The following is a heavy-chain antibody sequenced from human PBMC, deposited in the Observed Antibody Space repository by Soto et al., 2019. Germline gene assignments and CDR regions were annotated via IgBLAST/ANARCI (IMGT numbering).Heavy chain of an antibody. J-gene: IGHJ4*02. CDR2: IYYTGRS. CDR3: ARQALRDEAFDY. V-gene: IGHV4-39*01. Sequence: QLQLQASGPGLLRPSETLSLTCTVSGASITTTSYYWGWIRQPPGEGLEWIANIYYTGRSFFNPSLKSRVSISVDTSKNQFSLKLDSVTAADTAVYFCARQALRDEAFDYWGQGALVTVS. CDR1: GASITTTSYY.